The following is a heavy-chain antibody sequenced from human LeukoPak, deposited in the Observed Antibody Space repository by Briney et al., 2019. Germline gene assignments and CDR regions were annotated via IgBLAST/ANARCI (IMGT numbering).Heavy chain of an antibody. CDR1: GGSISNYN. V-gene: IGHV4-59*08. Sequence: PSETLSLTCTLSGGSISNYNWNWIRQRPGKGLEWVGHISYSGVTKYNPSLQSRVTISIDTSKNQFSLNLSSVTAADTAVYYCARRVIMSAAGVPDTWLDPWGQGILVTVSS. CDR3: ARRVIMSAAGVPDTWLDP. D-gene: IGHD2-8*01. J-gene: IGHJ5*02. CDR2: ISYSGVT.